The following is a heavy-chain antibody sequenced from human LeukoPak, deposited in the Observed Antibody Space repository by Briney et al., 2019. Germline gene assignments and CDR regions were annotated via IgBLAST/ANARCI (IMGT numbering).Heavy chain of an antibody. J-gene: IGHJ4*02. D-gene: IGHD3-22*01. CDR1: GFTFSSYA. CDR3: ARGGSYFDISGYYFY. Sequence: GGSLRLSCAASGFTFSSYAMSWVRQAPGKGLERVSIIYSGGSTSYADSVKGRFTISRDNSKNTLYLQMNSLRTEDTAVYYCARGGSYFDISGYYFYWGQGTLVTVSS. CDR2: IYSGGST. V-gene: IGHV3-66*01.